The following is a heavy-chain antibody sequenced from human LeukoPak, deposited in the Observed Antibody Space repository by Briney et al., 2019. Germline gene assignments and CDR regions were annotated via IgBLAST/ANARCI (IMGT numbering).Heavy chain of an antibody. CDR2: ISAYNGNT. D-gene: IGHD2-2*01. J-gene: IGHJ5*02. CDR3: ARDTHRLRREYWFDP. Sequence: GASVKVSCKASGGTFTSYGISWVRQAPGQGLEWMGWISAYNGNTNYAQKLQGRVTMTTDTSTSTAYMELRSLRSDDTAVYYCARDTHRLRREYWFDPWGQGTLVTVSS. CDR1: GGTFTSYG. V-gene: IGHV1-18*01.